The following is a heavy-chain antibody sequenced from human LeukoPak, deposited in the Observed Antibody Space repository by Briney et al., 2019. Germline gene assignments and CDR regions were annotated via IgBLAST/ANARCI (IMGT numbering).Heavy chain of an antibody. V-gene: IGHV3-21*01. CDR1: GFTFSSYS. D-gene: IGHD1-1*01. CDR3: SKDPNGNDVAFDY. J-gene: IGHJ4*01. Sequence: GGSLRLSCAASGFTFSSYSMNWVRQAPGKGLEWVSSISSSSSYIYYADSVKGRFTISRDNAKNSLYLQMNSLRAEDTAVYYCSKDPNGNDVAFDYWGQETWSPSPQ. CDR2: ISSSSSYI.